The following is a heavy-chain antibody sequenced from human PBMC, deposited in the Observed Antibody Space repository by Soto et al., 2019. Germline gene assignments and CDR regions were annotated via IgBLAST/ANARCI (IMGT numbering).Heavy chain of an antibody. D-gene: IGHD3-22*01. Sequence: PSQTLSLTCAISGDSVSSNSADWNWIRQSRSRGLEWLGRTYYRSKWYNHYAVSVKSRITVNPDTSKNQLSLQLNPVTPEDTAVYYCTRSGPGGYTDYGGQGTLVTVSS. J-gene: IGHJ4*02. CDR1: GDSVSSNSAD. V-gene: IGHV6-1*01. CDR3: TRSGPGGYTDY. CDR2: TYYRSKWYN.